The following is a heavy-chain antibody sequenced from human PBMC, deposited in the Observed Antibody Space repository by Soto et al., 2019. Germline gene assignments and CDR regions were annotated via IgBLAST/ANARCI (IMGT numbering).Heavy chain of an antibody. CDR2: IWYDGSNN. V-gene: IGHV3-33*01. D-gene: IGHD5-18*01. CDR3: AREGYSYGSYYGMDV. J-gene: IGHJ6*02. Sequence: PGGSLRLSCAASGFTFRSYGMHWVRQAPGKGLEWVAVIWYDGSNNYYADSVRGRFTISRDNSKNTLDLQMNSLRAEDTAIYYCAREGYSYGSYYGMDVWGQGTTVTVSS. CDR1: GFTFRSYG.